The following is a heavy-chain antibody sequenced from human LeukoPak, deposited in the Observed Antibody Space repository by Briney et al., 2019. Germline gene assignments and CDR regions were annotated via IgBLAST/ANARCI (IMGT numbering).Heavy chain of an antibody. D-gene: IGHD3-22*01. Sequence: PSETLSLTCTVSGGSISSYYWSWVRQPPGKGLEWIGYICYGGSTNYNPSLKSRVTISVGTSKNQFSLKLSSVTAADTAVYYCAKNYYDSGGIMVDDAFDIWGQGIMVSVSS. CDR3: AKNYYDSGGIMVDDAFDI. CDR1: GGSISSYY. V-gene: IGHV4-59*01. CDR2: ICYGGST. J-gene: IGHJ3*02.